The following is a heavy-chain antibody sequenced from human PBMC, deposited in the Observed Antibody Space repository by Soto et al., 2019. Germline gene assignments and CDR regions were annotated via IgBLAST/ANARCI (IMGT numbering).Heavy chain of an antibody. D-gene: IGHD2-21*02. J-gene: IGHJ6*02. CDR1: GYTFTGYY. CDR3: ATQFHHCGGDCYRGPYFGMDV. Sequence: ASVKVSCKASGYTFTGYYVLWVRQAPGQGPECMGWINPYTGGTNYAQKFQGRVTMTRDTSISTAYTELSKLISDDTAVYYCATQFHHCGGDCYRGPYFGMDVWGQGTTVTVSS. CDR2: INPYTGGT. V-gene: IGHV1-2*02.